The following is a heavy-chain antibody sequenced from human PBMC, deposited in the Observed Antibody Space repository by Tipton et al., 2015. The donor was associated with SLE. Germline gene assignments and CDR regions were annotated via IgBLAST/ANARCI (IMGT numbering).Heavy chain of an antibody. CDR1: GGSISSDNW. CDR3: AEKNASGYYDAFDI. D-gene: IGHD3-22*01. CDR2: IYHSGST. Sequence: TLSLTCAVSGGSISSDNWWSWVRQPPGKGLEWIGEIYHSGSTNYNPSLESRVTISLDKAKNQFSLRLSSVTAADTAMYYCAEKNASGYYDAFDIWGQGTMVTVSS. V-gene: IGHV4-4*02. J-gene: IGHJ3*02.